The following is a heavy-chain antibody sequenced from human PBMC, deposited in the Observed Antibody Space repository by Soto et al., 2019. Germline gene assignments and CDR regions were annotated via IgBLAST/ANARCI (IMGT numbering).Heavy chain of an antibody. V-gene: IGHV4-39*01. CDR3: ASAYCSSTSCVPNYYYYMDV. D-gene: IGHD2-2*01. Sequence: PSETRSLTCTVSGGSISSSSYYWGWIRQPPGKGLEWIGSIYYSGSTYYNPSLKSRVTISVDTSKNQFSLKLSSVTAADTAVYYCASAYCSSTSCVPNYYYYMDVWGKGTTVTSP. J-gene: IGHJ6*03. CDR1: GGSISSSSYY. CDR2: IYYSGST.